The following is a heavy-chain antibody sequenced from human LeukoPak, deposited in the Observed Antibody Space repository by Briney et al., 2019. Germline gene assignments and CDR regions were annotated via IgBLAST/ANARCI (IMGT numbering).Heavy chain of an antibody. CDR2: IKQDGSEK. D-gene: IGHD3-22*01. V-gene: IGHV3-7*01. CDR1: GLIFSDCW. CDR3: ARDRRLHYYDSSGPLGYDYYSMDV. J-gene: IGHJ6*02. Sequence: PGGSLRLSCVVSGLIFSDCWMRWVRQAPGKGLEWVANIKQDGSEKYYVDSVKGRFTISRDNAKNSVYLQMNSLRAEDTAVYYCARDRRLHYYDSSGPLGYDYYSMDVWGQGTTVTVSS.